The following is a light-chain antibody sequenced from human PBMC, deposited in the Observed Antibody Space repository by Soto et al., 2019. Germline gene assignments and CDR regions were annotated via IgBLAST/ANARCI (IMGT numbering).Light chain of an antibody. CDR3: CSYASSTTLV. V-gene: IGLV2-23*01. J-gene: IGLJ2*01. CDR2: EGS. CDR1: SSDVGSYNL. Sequence: QSALTQPASVSGSPGQSITISCTGTSSDVGSYNLVSWYQQHPGKAPKLMIYEGSKRPSGVSNRFSGSKSGNTASLTISGLRADDEADYYCCSYASSTTLVFGGGTKLTVL.